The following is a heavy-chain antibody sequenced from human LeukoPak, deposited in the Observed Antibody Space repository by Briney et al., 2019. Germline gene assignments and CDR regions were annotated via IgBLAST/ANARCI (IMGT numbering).Heavy chain of an antibody. V-gene: IGHV3-7*01. CDR3: ARAQRYFNWQRNAFHI. J-gene: IGHJ3*02. Sequence: GGSLRLSCAASGFSFSSHWMTWVRQAPGKGLEWVANIRQDGSEKYYVDSVKGRFTISRDNAKNSLYLQMNSLRAEDTAVYYCARAQRYFNWQRNAFHIWGQGTMVTVSS. CDR1: GFSFSSHW. D-gene: IGHD3-9*01. CDR2: IRQDGSEK.